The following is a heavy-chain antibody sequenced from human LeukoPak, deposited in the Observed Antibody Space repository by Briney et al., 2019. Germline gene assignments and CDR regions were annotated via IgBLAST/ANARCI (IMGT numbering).Heavy chain of an antibody. CDR3: ARENSGSYREFDY. CDR2: IYTSGST. Sequence: SENLSLTCTGSGGSISSYYWSWIRQPARKGLEWVGRIYTSGSTNYNASLRSRVSMSVDTSKNQFSLKLSSVTAADTAVFYCARENSGSYREFDYWGQGTLVTVSS. J-gene: IGHJ4*02. V-gene: IGHV4-4*07. CDR1: GGSISSYY. D-gene: IGHD1-26*01.